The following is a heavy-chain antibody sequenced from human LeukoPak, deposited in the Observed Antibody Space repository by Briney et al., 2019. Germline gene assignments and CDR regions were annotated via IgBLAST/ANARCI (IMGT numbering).Heavy chain of an antibody. Sequence: ASVKVSCKASGGTFSSYAISWVRQAPGQGLEWMGRIIPILGIANYAQKFQGRVTITADKSTSTAYMELSSLRSEDTAVYYCARDPAVVVTAVGFSYYYYGMDVWGQGTTVTVSS. J-gene: IGHJ6*02. V-gene: IGHV1-69*04. CDR1: GGTFSSYA. D-gene: IGHD2-21*02. CDR2: IIPILGIA. CDR3: ARDPAVVVTAVGFSYYYYGMDV.